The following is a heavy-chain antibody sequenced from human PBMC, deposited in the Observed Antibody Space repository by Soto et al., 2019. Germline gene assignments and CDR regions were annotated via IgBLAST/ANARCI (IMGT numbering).Heavy chain of an antibody. D-gene: IGHD3-10*01. V-gene: IGHV1-3*01. CDR3: ARTTPPYRSGSYSRVWFDP. CDR2: INAGNGNT. Sequence: QVQLVQSGAEVKKPGASVKVSCKASGYTFTSYAMHWVRQAPGQRLEWMGWINAGNGNTKYSQKVQGRVTITRDTSASTAYMELSSLRSEDTAVYYCARTTPPYRSGSYSRVWFDPWGQGTLVTVSS. CDR1: GYTFTSYA. J-gene: IGHJ5*02.